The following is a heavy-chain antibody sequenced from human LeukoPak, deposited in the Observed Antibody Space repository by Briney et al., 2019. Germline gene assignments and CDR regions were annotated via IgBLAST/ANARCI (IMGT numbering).Heavy chain of an antibody. D-gene: IGHD6-6*01. CDR2: IIIIFGTA. Sequence: SVKVSCKASGGSFSIYAISWVRQAPGQGLEWMGGIIIIFGTANYAQKFQVRVTITTDESTSTAYMELSSLRSEDTAVYYCARAFYSSSLGGAFDIWGQGTMVTVSS. J-gene: IGHJ3*02. CDR3: ARAFYSSSLGGAFDI. CDR1: GGSFSIYA. V-gene: IGHV1-69*05.